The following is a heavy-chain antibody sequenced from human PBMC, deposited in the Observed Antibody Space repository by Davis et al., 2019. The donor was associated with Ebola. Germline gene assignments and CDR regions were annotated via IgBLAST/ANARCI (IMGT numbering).Heavy chain of an antibody. D-gene: IGHD6-19*01. Sequence: SCKASGYTFTSYGMHWVRQAPGKGLEWVAVISYDGSNKYYADSVKGRFTISRDNSKNTLYLQMNSLRAEDTAVYYCAREISVAYFDYWGQGTLVTVSS. CDR1: GYTFTSYG. V-gene: IGHV3-30*03. J-gene: IGHJ4*02. CDR3: AREISVAYFDY. CDR2: ISYDGSNK.